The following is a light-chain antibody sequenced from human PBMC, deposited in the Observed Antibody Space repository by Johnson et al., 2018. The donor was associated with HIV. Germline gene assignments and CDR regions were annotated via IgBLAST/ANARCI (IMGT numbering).Light chain of an antibody. J-gene: IGLJ1*01. V-gene: IGLV1-51*02. CDR2: ENN. Sequence: QPVLTQPPSVSAAPGQRVTISCSGSNSNIGNNYVSWYQQLPGTAPKLLIYENNKRPSGIPDRFSGSKSGTSATLGITGLQTGDEADYYCGTWDSSLSALYVFGTGTKVTVL. CDR1: NSNIGNNY. CDR3: GTWDSSLSALYV.